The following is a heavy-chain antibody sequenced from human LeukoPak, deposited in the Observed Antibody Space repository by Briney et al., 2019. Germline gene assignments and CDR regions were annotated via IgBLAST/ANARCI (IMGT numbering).Heavy chain of an antibody. CDR3: ARDPNTYGDSIDY. Sequence: SETLSLTCTVSGGSISSGGYYWSWIRQHPGKGLEWIGYIYYSGSTYYNPSLKSRVTISVDTSKNQFSLKLSSVTAADTAVYYCARDPNTYGDSIDYWGQGTLVTVSS. V-gene: IGHV4-31*03. J-gene: IGHJ4*02. CDR2: IYYSGST. D-gene: IGHD4-17*01. CDR1: GGSISSGGYY.